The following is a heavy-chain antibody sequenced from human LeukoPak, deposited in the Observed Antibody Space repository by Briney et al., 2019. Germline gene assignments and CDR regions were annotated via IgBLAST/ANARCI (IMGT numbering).Heavy chain of an antibody. D-gene: IGHD3-22*01. CDR1: GYTFTGYY. J-gene: IGHJ4*02. V-gene: IGHV1-2*04. CDR2: INPNSGGT. CDR3: ARGEKDYYDSSGYYPYYSDY. Sequence: ASVKVSCKASGYTFTGYYMHWVRQAPGQGLEWMGWINPNSGGTNYAQKFQGWVTMTRDTSISTAYMELSRLRSDDTAVYYCARGEKDYYDSSGYYPYYSDYWGQGTLVTVSS.